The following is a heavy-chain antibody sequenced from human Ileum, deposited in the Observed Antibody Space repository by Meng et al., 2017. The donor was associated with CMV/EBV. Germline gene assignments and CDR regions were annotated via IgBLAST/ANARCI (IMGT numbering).Heavy chain of an antibody. J-gene: IGHJ4*02. CDR1: VSSNSAA. CDR2: TYYRSKWYN. Sequence: VSSNSAAWNWIRQSPSRGLEWLGRTYYRSKWYNDYAVSVKSRITINPDTSKNQFSLQLNSVTPEDTAVYYCARGVPPFRGGNSCFDYWGQGTLVTVSS. D-gene: IGHD4-23*01. CDR3: ARGVPPFRGGNSCFDY. V-gene: IGHV6-1*01.